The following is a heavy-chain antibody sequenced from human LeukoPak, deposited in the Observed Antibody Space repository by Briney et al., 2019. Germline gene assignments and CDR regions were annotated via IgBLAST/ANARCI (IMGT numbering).Heavy chain of an antibody. CDR1: GYTFTSYG. Sequence: ASVKVSCKASGYTFTSYGISWVRQAPGQGLEWMGWISAYNGNTNYAQKLQGRVTMTTDTSTSTAYMELRSLRSDDTAVYYCARRSASYCSSTSCYSIYYYYYGMDVWGQGTMVTVSS. J-gene: IGHJ6*02. V-gene: IGHV1-18*01. CDR3: ARRSASYCSSTSCYSIYYYYYGMDV. D-gene: IGHD2-2*01. CDR2: ISAYNGNT.